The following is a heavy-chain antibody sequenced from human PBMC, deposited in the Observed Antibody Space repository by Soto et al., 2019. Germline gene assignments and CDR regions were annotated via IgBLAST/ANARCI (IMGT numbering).Heavy chain of an antibody. CDR1: GFNFDDSA. D-gene: IGHD3-22*01. CDR3: AKGRSSMIVVVMDY. V-gene: IGHV3-9*01. CDR2: ITWNSGHI. Sequence: SLRLSCVASGFNFDDSAMNWVRQVPGKGLEWVSGITWNSGHILYADSVKGRFTISRDNAKKSLYPELNSLRPEDTALYYCAKGRSSMIVVVMDYWGQGTPVTVSS. J-gene: IGHJ4*02.